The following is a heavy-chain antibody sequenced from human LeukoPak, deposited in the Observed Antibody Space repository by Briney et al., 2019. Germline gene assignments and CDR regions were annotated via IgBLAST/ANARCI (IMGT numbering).Heavy chain of an antibody. CDR3: ARGTYSSGYQLDY. Sequence: GSSVKVSCKASGGTFSSYAISWVRQAPGQGLEWMGGNIPIFGTANYAQKFQGRVTITADESTSTAYMELSSLRSEDTAVYYCARGTYSSGYQLDYWGQGTLVTVSS. CDR1: GGTFSSYA. D-gene: IGHD3-22*01. V-gene: IGHV1-69*01. J-gene: IGHJ4*02. CDR2: NIPIFGTA.